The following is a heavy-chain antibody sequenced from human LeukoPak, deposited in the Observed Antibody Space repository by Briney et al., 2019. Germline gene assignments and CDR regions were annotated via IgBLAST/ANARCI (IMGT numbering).Heavy chain of an antibody. Sequence: GGSLRLSCAASGFTFSSYAMSRVRQAPGKGLEWVSAISGSGGSTYYADSVKGRFTISRDNSKNTLYLQMNSLRAEDTAVYYCAPSGGTAPWYYYFDYWGQGTLVTVSS. CDR2: ISGSGGST. J-gene: IGHJ4*02. D-gene: IGHD2-15*01. CDR1: GFTFSSYA. CDR3: APSGGTAPWYYYFDY. V-gene: IGHV3-23*01.